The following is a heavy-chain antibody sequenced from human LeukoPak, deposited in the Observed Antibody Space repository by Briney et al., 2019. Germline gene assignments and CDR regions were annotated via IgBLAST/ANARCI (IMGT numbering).Heavy chain of an antibody. CDR1: GGSISSSSYY. CDR2: IYYSGST. V-gene: IGHV4-39*07. J-gene: IGHJ3*02. D-gene: IGHD3-22*01. CDR3: ARDAIVYYYDSAGAFDI. Sequence: SETLSLTCTVSGGSISSSSYYWGWIRQPPGKGLEWIGSIYYSGSTYYNPSLKSRVTISVDTSKNQFSLKLSSVTAADTAVYYCARDAIVYYYDSAGAFDIWGQGTMVTVSS.